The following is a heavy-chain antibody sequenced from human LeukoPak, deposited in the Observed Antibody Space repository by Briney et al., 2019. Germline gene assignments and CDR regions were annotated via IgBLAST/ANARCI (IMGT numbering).Heavy chain of an antibody. J-gene: IGHJ1*01. V-gene: IGHV1-69*13. CDR2: IIPSFGTA. Sequence: SVKVSCKASGGTFSSYAISWVRQAPGQGLEWMGGIIPSFGTAKYAQKFQGRVTITADESTSTANMELRSLRSEDEAVYYCARDGCHVRSWPHFQPWGQGTLVTVSS. CDR1: GGTFSSYA. D-gene: IGHD6-13*01. CDR3: ARDGCHVRSWPHFQP.